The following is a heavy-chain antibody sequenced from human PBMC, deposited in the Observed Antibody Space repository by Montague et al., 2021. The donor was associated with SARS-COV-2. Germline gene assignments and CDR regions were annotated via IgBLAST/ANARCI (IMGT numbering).Heavy chain of an antibody. CDR2: IGYSARS. D-gene: IGHD1-1*01. CDR1: GAYIGSSFSY. CDR3: AGYRVGTMLDS. V-gene: IGHV4-39*01. J-gene: IGHJ5*01. Sequence: SETLSLTCTVPGAYIGSSFSYWGWIRQPPGKGLEWIGSIGYSARSLYNPSLRSRVTISEDTSRNQFSLKVTSVTAADTAVYYCAGYRVGTMLDSWGPGTLVTVSS.